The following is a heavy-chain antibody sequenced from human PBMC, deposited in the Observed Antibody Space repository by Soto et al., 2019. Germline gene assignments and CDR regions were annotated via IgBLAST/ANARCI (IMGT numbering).Heavy chain of an antibody. CDR1: GYSFTSYW. CDR3: ARHPGEGYYDFWSGYSGPSWFDP. J-gene: IGHJ5*02. D-gene: IGHD3-3*01. Sequence: EVQLVQSGAEVKKPGESLKISCKGSGYSFTSYWIGWVRQMPGKGLEWMGIIYPGDSDTRYSPSFQGQVTISADKSISTAYLQWSSLKASDTAMYYCARHPGEGYYDFWSGYSGPSWFDPWGQGTLVTVSS. CDR2: IYPGDSDT. V-gene: IGHV5-51*01.